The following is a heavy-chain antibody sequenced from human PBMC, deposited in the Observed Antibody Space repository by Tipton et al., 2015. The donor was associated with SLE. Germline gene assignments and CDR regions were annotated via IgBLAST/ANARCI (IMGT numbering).Heavy chain of an antibody. D-gene: IGHD4-23*01. J-gene: IGHJ2*01. Sequence: TLSLTCAVYGGSFSGYYWSWIRQPPGKGLEWIGYIYYSGSTNYNPSLKSRVTISVDTSKNQFSLKLSSVTAADTAVYYCASYYGGNSDWYFDLWGRGTLVTVSS. V-gene: IGHV4-59*01. CDR3: ASYYGGNSDWYFDL. CDR2: IYYSGST. CDR1: GGSFSGYY.